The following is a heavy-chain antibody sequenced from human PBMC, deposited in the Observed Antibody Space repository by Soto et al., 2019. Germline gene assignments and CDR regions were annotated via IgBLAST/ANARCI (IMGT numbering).Heavy chain of an antibody. CDR1: GGSISSSSYY. CDR2: IYYSGST. CDR3: ARHVGAPDAFDI. D-gene: IGHD2-15*01. V-gene: IGHV4-39*01. Sequence: QLQLQESGPGLVKPSETLSLTCTVSGGSISSSSYYWGWIRQPPAKGLEWIGSIYYSGSTYYHPSLKRRVTIHVDTCKNQSTLKLSSVTAADTAVYYCARHVGAPDAFDIWGQGTMVTVSS. J-gene: IGHJ3*02.